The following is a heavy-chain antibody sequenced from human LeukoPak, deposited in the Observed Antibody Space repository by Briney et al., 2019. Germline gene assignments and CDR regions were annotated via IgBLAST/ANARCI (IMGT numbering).Heavy chain of an antibody. D-gene: IGHD3-22*01. CDR3: ARGYDSSGYPFDY. Sequence: SETLSLTCTVSGGSISSSSYYWGWIRQPPGKGLEWIGSLYYSGNILYNPSLKSRVTISVDTSKNRFSLKLSSVTAADTAVYYSARGYDSSGYPFDYWGQGTLVTVSS. CDR1: GGSISSSSYY. V-gene: IGHV4-39*01. CDR2: LYYSGNI. J-gene: IGHJ4*02.